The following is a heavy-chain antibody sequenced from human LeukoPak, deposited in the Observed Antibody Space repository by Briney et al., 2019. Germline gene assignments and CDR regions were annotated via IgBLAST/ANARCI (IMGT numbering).Heavy chain of an antibody. J-gene: IGHJ4*02. CDR2: IYAGDSDT. Sequence: GESLKISCKGSGYIFPNYWIGWVRQMPGKGLEWMGFIYAGDSDTTYSPSFQGQVTISADKSINTVYLQWSNLKASDTATYYCARRDSSDWYADYWGQGTLVTVSS. CDR1: GYIFPNYW. D-gene: IGHD6-19*01. V-gene: IGHV5-51*01. CDR3: ARRDSSDWYADY.